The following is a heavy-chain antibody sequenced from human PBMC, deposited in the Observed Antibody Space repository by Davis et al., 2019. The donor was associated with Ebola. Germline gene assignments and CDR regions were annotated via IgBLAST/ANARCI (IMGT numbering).Heavy chain of an antibody. D-gene: IGHD4-23*01. CDR1: GFTFSSYA. V-gene: IGHV3-53*04. CDR3: ARVSGGNPWGYFDY. Sequence: GASLRLSCAASGFTFSSYAMSWVRQAPGKGLEWVSLIYSGGNTSYADSVKGLFTISRHNYENTLFLQMNSLRVEDTAVYYCARVSGGNPWGYFDYWGQGTLVPVSS. CDR2: IYSGGNT. J-gene: IGHJ4*02.